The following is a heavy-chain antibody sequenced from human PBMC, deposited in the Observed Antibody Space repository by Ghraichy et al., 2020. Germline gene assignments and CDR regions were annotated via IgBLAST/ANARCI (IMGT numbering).Heavy chain of an antibody. D-gene: IGHD6-19*01. CDR1: GYTFTDYY. Sequence: ASVKVSCKASGYTFTDYYIHWVRQAPGQGLDYMGWINPKRGDTNYAQNFQGRVTMTKDTSINTAYMELKQLSFDETAVYYCARERVVGTENYGLDVWGQGTTVTVSS. V-gene: IGHV1-2*02. J-gene: IGHJ6*02. CDR3: ARERVVGTENYGLDV. CDR2: INPKRGDT.